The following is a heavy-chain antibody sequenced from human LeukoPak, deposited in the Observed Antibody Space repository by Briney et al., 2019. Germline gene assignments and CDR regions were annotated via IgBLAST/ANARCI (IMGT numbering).Heavy chain of an antibody. CDR3: YTMVRGVRDY. D-gene: IGHD3-10*01. CDR2: IYYSGST. V-gene: IGHV4-59*01. J-gene: IGHJ4*02. Sequence: SETLSLTCTVSGGSISSYYWSWIRQPPGKGLEWIGYIYYSGSTNYNPSLKSRVTISVDTSKNQFSLKLSSVTAADTAVYYCYTMVRGVRDYWGQGTLVTVSS. CDR1: GGSISSYY.